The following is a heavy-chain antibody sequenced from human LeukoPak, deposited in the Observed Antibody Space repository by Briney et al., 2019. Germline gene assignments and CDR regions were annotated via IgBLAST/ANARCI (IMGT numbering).Heavy chain of an antibody. D-gene: IGHD2-15*01. J-gene: IGHJ5*02. CDR3: ARGKIVLVVAATLSRWFDP. CDR1: GGSFSGYY. Sequence: SETLSLTCAVYGGSFSGYYWSWIRQPPGKGLEWIGEINHSGSTNYNPSLKSRVTISVDTSKNQFSLKLSSVTAADTAVDYCARGKIVLVVAATLSRWFDPWGQGTLVTVSS. V-gene: IGHV4-34*01. CDR2: INHSGST.